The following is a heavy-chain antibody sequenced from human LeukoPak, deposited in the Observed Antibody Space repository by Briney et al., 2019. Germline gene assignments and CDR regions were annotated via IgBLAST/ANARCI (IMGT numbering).Heavy chain of an antibody. Sequence: SETLSLTCTVSGGSISSSSYYWGWIRQPPGKGLEWIGSIYYSGSTYYNPSLKSRVTISVDTSKNQFSLKLSSVTAADTAVYYCATAHSSGWYLDYWGQGTLITVSS. CDR3: ATAHSSGWYLDY. CDR2: IYYSGST. J-gene: IGHJ4*02. V-gene: IGHV4-39*01. D-gene: IGHD6-19*01. CDR1: GGSISSSSYY.